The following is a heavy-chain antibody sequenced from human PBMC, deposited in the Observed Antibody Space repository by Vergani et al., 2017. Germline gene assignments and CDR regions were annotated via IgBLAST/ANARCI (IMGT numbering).Heavy chain of an antibody. Sequence: QVQLQESGPGLVKPSQTLSLTCTVSGGSISSGIYYWSWIRQPAGKGLEWIGRIYTSGSTNYNPSLKSRVTISVDTSKNQFSLKLSSVTAADTAVYYCARDHRVAGPVEYYYYGMDVWGQGTTVTVSS. D-gene: IGHD6-19*01. V-gene: IGHV4-61*02. CDR1: GGSISSGIYY. J-gene: IGHJ6*02. CDR2: IYTSGST. CDR3: ARDHRVAGPVEYYYYGMDV.